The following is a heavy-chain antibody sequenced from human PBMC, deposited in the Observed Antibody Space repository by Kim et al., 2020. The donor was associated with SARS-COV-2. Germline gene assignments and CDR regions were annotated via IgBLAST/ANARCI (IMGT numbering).Heavy chain of an antibody. D-gene: IGHD1-26*01. V-gene: IGHV5-51*01. CDR3: ARGRFSLDY. CDR1: GYSFDTFW. J-gene: IGHJ4*02. CDR2: IYPHDSDT. Sequence: GESLKISCQASGYSFDTFWIAWVRQMPGKGLEWMGIIYPHDSDTRHNPSFQGQVTMSVDKSITTAYLQWSSLKASDTAIYYCARGRFSLDYWGQGTLVTVSS.